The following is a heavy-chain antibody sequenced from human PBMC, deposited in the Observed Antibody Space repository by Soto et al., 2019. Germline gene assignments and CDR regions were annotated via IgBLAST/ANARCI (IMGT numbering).Heavy chain of an antibody. J-gene: IGHJ4*02. CDR2: IIPIFGTA. V-gene: IGHV1-69*01. CDR1: GGTFSSYS. Sequence: QVQLVQSGDEVKKPGSLVKVSGKASGGTFSSYSINWVRQAPGQGLEWRGEIIPIFGTANCSQKLQGRVTITADESTSTAYMELSSLRSEDTAVYYCARDGGRHSGGIDYWGQGTLVTVSS. D-gene: IGHD1-26*01. CDR3: ARDGGRHSGGIDY.